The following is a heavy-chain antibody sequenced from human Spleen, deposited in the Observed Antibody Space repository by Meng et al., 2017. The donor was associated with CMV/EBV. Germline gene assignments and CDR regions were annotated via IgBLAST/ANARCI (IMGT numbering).Heavy chain of an antibody. D-gene: IGHD3-22*01. V-gene: IGHV1-2*02. CDR2: LNPYSGGT. Sequence: VRQAPGQGLEWMGWLNPYSGGTTYSHKFQGRVTMTRDTSISTAYMDLSRLRSDDTAVYFCARALQVTSPNYYESSAYHFDLDYYDYWGQGTLVTVSS. J-gene: IGHJ4*02. CDR3: ARALQVTSPNYYESSAYHFDLDYYDY.